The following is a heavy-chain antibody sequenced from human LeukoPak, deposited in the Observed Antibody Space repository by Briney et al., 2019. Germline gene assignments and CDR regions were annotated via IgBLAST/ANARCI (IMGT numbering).Heavy chain of an antibody. V-gene: IGHV3-74*01. Sequence: GGSLRLSCAASGNYWMHWVRQAPGKGLVWVSHINSDGSWTSYADSVKGRFTISRDNAKNSLYLQMNSLRAEDTAVYYCARALGYDFWSGYSRTYYGMDVWGQGTTVTVSS. CDR3: ARALGYDFWSGYSRTYYGMDV. D-gene: IGHD3-3*01. CDR2: INSDGSWT. J-gene: IGHJ6*02. CDR1: GNYW.